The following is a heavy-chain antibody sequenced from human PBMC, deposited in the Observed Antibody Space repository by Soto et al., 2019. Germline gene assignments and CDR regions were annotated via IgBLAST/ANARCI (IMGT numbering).Heavy chain of an antibody. J-gene: IGHJ6*02. CDR2: IDPSDSYT. Sequence: VESVTISCKGSGYSFTSYWISWVLQMPGKGLEWMGRIDPSDSYTNYSPSFQGHVTISADKSISTAYLQWSSLKASDTAMYYCARSRVVPATDYYYYGMDVWGQGTTVTVSS. CDR3: ARSRVVPATDYYYYGMDV. CDR1: GYSFTSYW. D-gene: IGHD2-2*01. V-gene: IGHV5-10-1*01.